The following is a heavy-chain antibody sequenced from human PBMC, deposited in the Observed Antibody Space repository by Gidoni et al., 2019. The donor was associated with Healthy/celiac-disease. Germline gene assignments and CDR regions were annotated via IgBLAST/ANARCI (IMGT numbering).Heavy chain of an antibody. CDR1: GFTLSSYA. Sequence: EVQLLESGGGLVQPGGSLRLSCAASGFTLSSYARGWVRQPPGKGLEWVSAISGSGGSTYYADSVKGRFTISSDKSKNTLYLQMNSLRAEDTAVYDCAKGPEYSSGGRRGYWGQGTLVTVSS. CDR2: ISGSGGST. V-gene: IGHV3-23*01. D-gene: IGHD6-19*01. J-gene: IGHJ4*02. CDR3: AKGPEYSSGGRRGY.